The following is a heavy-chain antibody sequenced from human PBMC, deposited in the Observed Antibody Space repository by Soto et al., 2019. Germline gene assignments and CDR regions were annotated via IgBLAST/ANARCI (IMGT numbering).Heavy chain of an antibody. CDR1: GFTFGDYA. CDR2: IRSKAYGGTT. D-gene: IGHD5-12*01. J-gene: IGHJ4*02. Sequence: PGGSLRLSCTASGFTFGDYAMSWFRQAPGKGLEWVGFIRSKAYGGTTEYAASVKGRFTISRDDSKSIAYLQMNSLKTEDTAVYYCTRDREVDIVATTRLGFDYWGQGTLVTVSS. CDR3: TRDREVDIVATTRLGFDY. V-gene: IGHV3-49*03.